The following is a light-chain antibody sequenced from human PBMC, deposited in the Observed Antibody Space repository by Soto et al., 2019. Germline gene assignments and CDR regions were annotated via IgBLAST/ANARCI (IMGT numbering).Light chain of an antibody. CDR2: WAS. J-gene: IGKJ4*01. CDR3: QQYYSTLALT. Sequence: DIVMTQSPDSLAVSLGERATIHCKSSQSVLYSSNNKTFLAWYQQKPGQPPKLLIYWASTRESGVPDRFSGSGSGTDFTLTISSLQAEDVAVYYCQQYYSTLALTFGGGTKVEIK. V-gene: IGKV4-1*01. CDR1: QSVLYSSNNKTF.